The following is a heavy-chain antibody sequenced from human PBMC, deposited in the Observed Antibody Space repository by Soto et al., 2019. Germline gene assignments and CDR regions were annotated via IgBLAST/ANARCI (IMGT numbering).Heavy chain of an antibody. D-gene: IGHD3-10*01. CDR2: IYSGGST. CDR3: ARATMVRGVPRPTDY. Sequence: EVQLVESGGGLVQPGGSPRLSCAASGFTVSSNYMSWVRQAPGKGLEWVSVIYSGGSTYYADSVKGRFTISGHNSKNTLYLQMNSLRAEDTAVYYCARATMVRGVPRPTDYWGQGTLVTVSS. J-gene: IGHJ4*02. CDR1: GFTVSSNY. V-gene: IGHV3-53*04.